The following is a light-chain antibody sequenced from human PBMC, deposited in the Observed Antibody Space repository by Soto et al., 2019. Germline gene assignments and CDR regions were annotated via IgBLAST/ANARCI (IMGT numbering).Light chain of an antibody. V-gene: IGKV3-20*01. CDR2: GAS. CDR3: QQYGSSPPWT. J-gene: IGKJ1*01. Sequence: EIVLTQSPGTLSLSPGERATLSCRASQSVSSSYLAWYQQKPGQAPRLLIYGASSRATGIPDRFSRSGSGTDVTLNISRLEPADFAVYYCQQYGSSPPWTFGQGTKLEIK. CDR1: QSVSSSY.